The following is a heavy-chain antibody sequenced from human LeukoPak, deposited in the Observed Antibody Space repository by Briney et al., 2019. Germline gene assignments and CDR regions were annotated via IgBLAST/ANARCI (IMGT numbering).Heavy chain of an antibody. CDR3: ARGREGIAAS. CDR1: GGSISNYH. J-gene: IGHJ4*02. D-gene: IGHD6-13*01. CDR2: IYYSGST. Sequence: SESLSLTCSVSGGSISNYHWSWIRQPPGKGLEWIGYIYYSGSTNYNPSLKSRVTISVDTSKNQFSLKLSSVTAADTAVYYCARGREGIAASWGQGTLVTVSS. V-gene: IGHV4-59*01.